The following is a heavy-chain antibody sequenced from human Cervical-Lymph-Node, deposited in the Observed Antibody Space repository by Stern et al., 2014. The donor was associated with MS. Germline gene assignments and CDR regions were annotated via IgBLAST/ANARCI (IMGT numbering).Heavy chain of an antibody. V-gene: IGHV5-51*01. J-gene: IGHJ4*02. CDR1: GYSFTIYY. CDR2: IYTYHSDT. CDR3: ARHVQGFDY. Sequence: EVQLVESGAEVKKPGESLKVSCKVSGYSFTIYYIAWVRQMPGKGLEWMGVIYTYHSDTTYSPAFQGQVTISAAKSTTPAYLQWSSLRASDTAMYYCARHVQGFDYWGQGTLVTVSS.